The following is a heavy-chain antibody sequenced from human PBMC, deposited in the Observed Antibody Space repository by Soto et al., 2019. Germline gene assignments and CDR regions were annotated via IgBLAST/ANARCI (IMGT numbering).Heavy chain of an antibody. CDR2: ISWNSVSI. V-gene: IGHV3-9*01. Sequence: SLRLSCAASVFTFDDYAMHWVRQAPGKGLEWDSGISWNSVSIGYADSVKGRFTISRDNAKNSLYLQMNSLRAEDTALYYCAKDIPLGGMDVWGQGTTVTVSS. J-gene: IGHJ6*02. CDR3: AKDIPLGGMDV. CDR1: VFTFDDYA.